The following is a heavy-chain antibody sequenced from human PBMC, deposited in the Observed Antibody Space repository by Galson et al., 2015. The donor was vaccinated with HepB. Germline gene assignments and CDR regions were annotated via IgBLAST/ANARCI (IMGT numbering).Heavy chain of an antibody. CDR3: AGYYYDSSGYYYPFDY. CDR1: GGTFSSYT. Sequence: SVKVSCKASGGTFSSYTISWVRQAPGQGLEWMGRIIPILGIASYAQKFQGRVTITADKSTSTAYMELSSLRSEDTAVYYCAGYYYDSSGYYYPFDYWGQGTLVTVSS. V-gene: IGHV1-69*02. CDR2: IIPILGIA. J-gene: IGHJ4*02. D-gene: IGHD3-22*01.